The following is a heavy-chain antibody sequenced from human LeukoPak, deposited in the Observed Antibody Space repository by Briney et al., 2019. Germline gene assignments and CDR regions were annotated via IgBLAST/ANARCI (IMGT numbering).Heavy chain of an antibody. V-gene: IGHV3-23*01. D-gene: IGHD2-8*02. CDR1: GFTFSSYP. CDR3: ATYRQVLLPFES. Sequence: GGSLRLSCAASGFTFSSYPLNWVRQAPGKGLEWVSGISPSGGGTYYADSVKGRFTISRDDSKNTLSLQMNSLRAEDTAIYYCATYRQVLLPFESWGQGTLVTVSS. J-gene: IGHJ4*02. CDR2: ISPSGGGT.